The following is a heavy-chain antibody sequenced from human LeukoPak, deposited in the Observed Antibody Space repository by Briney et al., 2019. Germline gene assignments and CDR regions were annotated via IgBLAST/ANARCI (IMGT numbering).Heavy chain of an antibody. J-gene: IGHJ4*02. Sequence: GGSLRLSCAASGFTFSTFWMSWVRQAPGEGLEWVANINQDGSEKYYVGSMKGRFTVSRDNAKNSLYLQMDSLRAEDTAVYYCARGGTFVSDYWGQGTLVTVSS. D-gene: IGHD1-1*01. CDR3: ARGGTFVSDY. CDR2: INQDGSEK. V-gene: IGHV3-7*01. CDR1: GFTFSTFW.